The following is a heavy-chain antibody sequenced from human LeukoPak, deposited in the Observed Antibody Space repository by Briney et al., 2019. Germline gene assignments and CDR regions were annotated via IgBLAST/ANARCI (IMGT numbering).Heavy chain of an antibody. CDR2: INTDGSST. CDR3: ARSHTGTYLIDY. D-gene: IGHD1-26*01. Sequence: GGSLRLSCGASGFTFSSYWMQWVRQAPGKGLVWVSRINTDGSSTNYAASVKGRFTIYRDNAKNTLHLQMNSLRAEGTAVYYCARSHTGTYLIDYWGQGTLVTVSS. V-gene: IGHV3-74*01. J-gene: IGHJ4*02. CDR1: GFTFSSYW.